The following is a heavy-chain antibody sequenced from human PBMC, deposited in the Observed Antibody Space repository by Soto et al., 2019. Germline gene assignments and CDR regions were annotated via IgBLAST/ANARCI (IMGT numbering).Heavy chain of an antibody. D-gene: IGHD3-3*01. Sequence: ASVKVSCKASGYTFTSYGISWVRQAPGQGLEWMGWISAYNGNTNYAQKLQGRVTMTTDTSTSTAYMELRSLRSDDTAVYYCARDGRPTYYDFWSANWFDPWGQGTLVTVSS. CDR3: ARDGRPTYYDFWSANWFDP. J-gene: IGHJ5*02. V-gene: IGHV1-18*01. CDR1: GYTFTSYG. CDR2: ISAYNGNT.